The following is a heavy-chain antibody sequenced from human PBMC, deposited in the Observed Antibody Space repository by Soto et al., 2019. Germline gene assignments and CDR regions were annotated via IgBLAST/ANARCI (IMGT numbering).Heavy chain of an antibody. CDR3: AKDRANVLLGFGELLTTPPTFDY. J-gene: IGHJ4*02. CDR2: ISGSGGST. CDR1: GFTFSSYA. V-gene: IGHV3-23*01. D-gene: IGHD3-10*01. Sequence: EVQLLESGGGLVQPGGSLRLSCAASGFTFSSYAMSWVRQAPGKGLEWVSAISGSGGSTYYADSVKGRFTISRDNSKNTLYLQMNSLRAEDTAVYYCAKDRANVLLGFGELLTTPPTFDYWGQGTLVTVSS.